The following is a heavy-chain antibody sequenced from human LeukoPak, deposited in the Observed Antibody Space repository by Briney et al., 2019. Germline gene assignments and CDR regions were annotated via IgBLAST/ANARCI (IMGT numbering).Heavy chain of an antibody. CDR3: ARHWGFDY. V-gene: IGHV3-30*04. Sequence: PGGSLRLSCAASGFTFRNYAMHWVRQAAGKGLEWVTTVSNDGRNIFYTDSVKGRFTINRDNSKDTLYLQMNSLRIEDTALYYCARHWGFDYWGQGALVTVSS. D-gene: IGHD7-27*01. CDR2: VSNDGRNI. J-gene: IGHJ4*02. CDR1: GFTFRNYA.